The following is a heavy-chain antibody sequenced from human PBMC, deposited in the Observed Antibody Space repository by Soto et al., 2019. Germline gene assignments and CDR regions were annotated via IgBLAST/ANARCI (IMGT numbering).Heavy chain of an antibody. D-gene: IGHD2-8*01. Sequence: ASVKVSCKASGYSFTDYHIHWVRQAPGQGLEWLGRINPRSGGTSTAQKFQGWVTMTRDRSISTVYMELTRLRSDDTAVYFCARGHSTDCSNGVCSFFYNHEMDVWGQGTTVTVSS. CDR3: ARGHSTDCSNGVCSFFYNHEMDV. V-gene: IGHV1-2*04. CDR2: INPRSGGT. J-gene: IGHJ6*02. CDR1: GYSFTDYH.